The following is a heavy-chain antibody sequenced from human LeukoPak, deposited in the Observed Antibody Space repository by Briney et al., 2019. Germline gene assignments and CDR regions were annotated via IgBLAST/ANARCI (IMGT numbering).Heavy chain of an antibody. D-gene: IGHD3-22*01. CDR1: GGSISSSSYY. Sequence: SETLSLTCTVSGGSISSSSYYWGWIRQPPGKGLEWIGSIYYSGSTYYNPSLKSRVTISVDTSKNQFSLKLSSVTAADTAVYYCARWRLYYYDSSGYYYDYWGQGTLVTVSS. V-gene: IGHV4-39*01. CDR3: ARWRLYYYDSSGYYYDY. CDR2: IYYSGST. J-gene: IGHJ4*02.